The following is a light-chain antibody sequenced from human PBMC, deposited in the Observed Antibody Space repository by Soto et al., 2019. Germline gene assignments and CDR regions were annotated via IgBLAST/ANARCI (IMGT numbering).Light chain of an antibody. CDR1: QNIGTH. V-gene: IGKV1-39*01. Sequence: DVQMTQSPSSLSASVGDRVTISCRSSQNIGTHLNWYQHQPGRAPKLLIYAASTLQSEVPAGFSGSGSGTDFTLTISGLQPEDLATYSCQQSHSAPLTFGGGTKVEIK. J-gene: IGKJ4*01. CDR2: AAS. CDR3: QQSHSAPLT.